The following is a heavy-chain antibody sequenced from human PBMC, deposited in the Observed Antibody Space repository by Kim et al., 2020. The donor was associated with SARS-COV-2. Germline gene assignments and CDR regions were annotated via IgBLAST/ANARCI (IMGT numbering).Heavy chain of an antibody. CDR2: ISYDGSNK. V-gene: IGHV3-30*18. Sequence: GGSLRLSCAASGFTFSSYGMHWVRQAPGKGLEWVAVISYDGSNKYYADSVKGRFTISRDNSKNTLYLQMNSLRAEDTAVYYCAKLGDNWNYWGQGTLVTVSS. J-gene: IGHJ4*02. D-gene: IGHD1-20*01. CDR3: AKLGDNWNY. CDR1: GFTFSSYG.